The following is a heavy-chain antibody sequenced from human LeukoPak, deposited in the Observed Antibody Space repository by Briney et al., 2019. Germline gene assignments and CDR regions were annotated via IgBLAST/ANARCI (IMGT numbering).Heavy chain of an antibody. CDR3: ARGRTSWTDY. V-gene: IGHV4-59*01. CDR2: IYYSGST. CDR1: GGSISSYD. D-gene: IGHD2-2*01. J-gene: IGHJ4*02. Sequence: KPSETLSLTCTVSGGSISSYDWSWIRQPPGKGLEWIGNIYYSGSTNYNPSLKSRVTISVDTSKNQFSLKLSSVTAAHTAVYYCARGRTSWTDYWGQGTLVTVSS.